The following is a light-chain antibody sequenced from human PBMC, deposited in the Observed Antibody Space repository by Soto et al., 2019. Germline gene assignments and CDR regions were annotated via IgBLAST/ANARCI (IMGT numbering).Light chain of an antibody. CDR3: QQYGRPPRT. V-gene: IGKV3-20*01. Sequence: EIVLTQSPGTLSLSPGERATLSCRASQSVSSYLAWYQQKPGQAPRLLIYGASSRATGIPDRFSGSRYGTDFPLTISRLEPEDFAVYYCQQYGRPPRTFGQGTKVELK. J-gene: IGKJ1*01. CDR1: QSVSSY. CDR2: GAS.